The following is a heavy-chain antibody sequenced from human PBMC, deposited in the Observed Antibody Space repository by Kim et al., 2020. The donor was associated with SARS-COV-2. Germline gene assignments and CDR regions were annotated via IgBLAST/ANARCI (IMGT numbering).Heavy chain of an antibody. CDR1: GYTFTSYA. D-gene: IGHD6-19*01. CDR2: INAGNGNT. CDR3: ARDSSSGWSNDAFDI. J-gene: IGHJ3*02. V-gene: IGHV1-3*01. Sequence: ASVKVSCKASGYTFTSYAMHWVRQAPGQRLEWMGWINAGNGNTKYSQKFQGRVTITRDTSASTAYMELSSLRSEDTAVYYCARDSSSGWSNDAFDIWGQGTMVTVSS.